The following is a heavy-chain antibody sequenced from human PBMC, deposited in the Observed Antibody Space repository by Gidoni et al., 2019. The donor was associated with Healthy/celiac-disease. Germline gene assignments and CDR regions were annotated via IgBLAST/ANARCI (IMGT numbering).Heavy chain of an antibody. Sequence: QVQLVESGGGVVQPGRSLRLSCAASGFTFSSYAMHWVRQAPGKGLEWVAVISYDGSNKYYADSVKGRFTISRDNSKNTLYLQMNSLRAEDTAVYYCARDGPDAGYDFDYWGQGTLVTVSS. CDR2: ISYDGSNK. V-gene: IGHV3-30-3*01. D-gene: IGHD3-9*01. CDR3: ARDGPDAGYDFDY. CDR1: GFTFSSYA. J-gene: IGHJ4*02.